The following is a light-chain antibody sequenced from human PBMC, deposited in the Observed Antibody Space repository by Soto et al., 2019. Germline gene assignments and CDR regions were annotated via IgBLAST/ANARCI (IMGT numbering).Light chain of an antibody. CDR2: DAS. V-gene: IGKV3-15*01. CDR3: QQYYIWPLT. CDR1: QSVGSK. J-gene: IGKJ3*01. Sequence: EKVMTQFPATLSVSPGERATLSCRASQSVGSKLAWYQQKPGQAPRLVIHDASTRATGIPARFSGSGSGTEFPLTISSLQSEDFAVYYCQQYYIWPLTFGPGTKVEIK.